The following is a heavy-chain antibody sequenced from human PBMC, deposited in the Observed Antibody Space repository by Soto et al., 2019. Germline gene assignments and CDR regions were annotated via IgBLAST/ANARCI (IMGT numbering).Heavy chain of an antibody. CDR1: GHTLTEFS. CDR3: AAGGTRWLRSPFEY. CDR2: FDPEDGET. D-gene: IGHD5-12*01. J-gene: IGHJ4*02. V-gene: IGHV1-24*01. Sequence: QVQLVQSGAEVKKPGASVKVSCKVSGHTLTEFSMHWVRQATGKGLEWMGGFDPEDGETIYAQRFQGRVTMTEDTSTDSAYMGLSSLRSEDTAVYYCAAGGTRWLRSPFEYWGQGTLVTVSS.